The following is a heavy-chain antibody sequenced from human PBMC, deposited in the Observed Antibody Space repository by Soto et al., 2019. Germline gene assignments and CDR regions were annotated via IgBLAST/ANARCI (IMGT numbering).Heavy chain of an antibody. D-gene: IGHD6-19*01. J-gene: IGHJ4*02. V-gene: IGHV4-4*02. CDR3: ARDRAVSARGSFDY. CDR1: GGSVSSTNW. CDR2: IYHSGST. Sequence: QVQLQESGPGLVEPSGTLSLTCAVSGGSVSSTNWWSWVRQPPGKGLEWIGEIYHSGSTYYNPSLKSRVSISVDKSKNQFSLRLSSVTAADTAVYFCARDRAVSARGSFDYWGKGTMVTVSS.